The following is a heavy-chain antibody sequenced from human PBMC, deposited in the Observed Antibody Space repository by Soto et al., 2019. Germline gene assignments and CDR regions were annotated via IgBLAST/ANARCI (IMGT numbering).Heavy chain of an antibody. CDR2: IYYSGST. CDR3: ARLFLGYCSITSCSSFVS. Sequence: QLQLQESGPGLVKPSETLSLTCTVSGGSISSSRYYWGWIRQPPGKGLEWIGSIYYSGSTYYNPYPQSRVTISVDTSKNQFSLKLVSVTAADTAVYYCARLFLGYCSITSCSSFVSWGQGTLVTVS. CDR1: GGSISSSRYY. J-gene: IGHJ5*02. V-gene: IGHV4-39*01. D-gene: IGHD2-2*01.